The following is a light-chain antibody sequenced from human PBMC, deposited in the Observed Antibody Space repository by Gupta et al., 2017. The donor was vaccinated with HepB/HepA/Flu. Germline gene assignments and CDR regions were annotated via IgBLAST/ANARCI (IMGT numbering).Light chain of an antibody. Sequence: LKMTQSPSYRSAYVGDRVTITCRANQNISNFLNWYQQKPGRAPKLLISLASSLQSGVPSRFSGSGSGADFTLTINSLQPEDFATYYCQQSYITPYTFGQGTKLEMK. CDR3: QQSYITPYT. V-gene: IGKV1-39*01. CDR1: QNISNF. CDR2: LAS. J-gene: IGKJ2*01.